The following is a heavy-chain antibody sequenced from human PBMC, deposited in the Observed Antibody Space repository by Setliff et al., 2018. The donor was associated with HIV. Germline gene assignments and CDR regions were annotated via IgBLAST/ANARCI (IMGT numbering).Heavy chain of an antibody. J-gene: IGHJ3*02. CDR3: ARVYYFDSSGYYQRGDVFDI. CDR1: GYSISSRYY. Sequence: SETLSLTCTVSGYSISSRYYWGWIRQPPGKGLEWIGSVYHTGSTYYNPSLKSRVTMSADTSKNQFSLKLSSVTAADTAMYHCARVYYFDSSGYYQRGDVFDIWGQGTMVTVS. CDR2: VYHTGST. V-gene: IGHV4-38-2*02. D-gene: IGHD3-22*01.